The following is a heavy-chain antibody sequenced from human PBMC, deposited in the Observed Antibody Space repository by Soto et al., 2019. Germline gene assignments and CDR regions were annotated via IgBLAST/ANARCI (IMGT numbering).Heavy chain of an antibody. CDR3: ARDLVGAALDF. Sequence: QVQLVQSGAEVKKPGASVKVSCKASGYTFTSYGISWVRQAPGQVLYWMGWISAHNGKTNCAQKLQDRVTMTTDTSTSTAYMELRFLRSDDTDVYYCARDLVGAALDFWGQGTLVTVSS. CDR2: ISAHNGKT. CDR1: GYTFTSYG. D-gene: IGHD1-26*01. V-gene: IGHV1-18*04. J-gene: IGHJ4*02.